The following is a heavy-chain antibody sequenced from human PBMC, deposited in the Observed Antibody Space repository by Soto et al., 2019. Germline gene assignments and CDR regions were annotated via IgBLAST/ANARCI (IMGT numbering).Heavy chain of an antibody. CDR1: GYTFNSFD. Sequence: QVQLVESGAEVKKPGASVKVSCKASGYTFNSFDINWVRQATGQGPEWMGRMSPNSGDTDYAERFQGRVSMTRDTSISTAYMELNSLKSEDTAVYYCAIGARYRLPKKGNYPYYYMDVWGKGTTVTVSS. J-gene: IGHJ6*03. V-gene: IGHV1-8*01. CDR3: AIGARYRLPKKGNYPYYYMDV. D-gene: IGHD2-2*01. CDR2: MSPNSGDT.